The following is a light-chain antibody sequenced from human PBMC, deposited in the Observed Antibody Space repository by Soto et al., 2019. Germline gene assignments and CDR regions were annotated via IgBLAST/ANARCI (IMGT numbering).Light chain of an antibody. Sequence: EIVLTQSPATLSLSPGEKPTLPCRASQMVGNYLAWYQQKPGQAPRLLIYEASNRASGIPARFSGSGSGTDFTLTISSLEPEDFAVYYCQQRSYWLSFGGGTKVEIK. J-gene: IGKJ4*01. CDR3: QQRSYWLS. CDR2: EAS. CDR1: QMVGNY. V-gene: IGKV3-11*01.